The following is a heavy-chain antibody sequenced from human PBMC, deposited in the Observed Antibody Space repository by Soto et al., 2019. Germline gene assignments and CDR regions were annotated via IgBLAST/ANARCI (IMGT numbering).Heavy chain of an antibody. CDR2: ISGSGGST. CDR1: GFTFSSYA. V-gene: IGHV3-23*01. D-gene: IGHD1-1*01. J-gene: IGHJ1*01. CDR3: ASPHGGTRLTLGH. Sequence: EVQLLESGGGLVQPGGSLRLSCAASGFTFSSYALRWVRQAPGKGLEWVSAISGSGGSTYYADSVKGRFTISRDNSKNTLDLQMNSLRAEDTAVYYCASPHGGTRLTLGHWGQGTLVPVSS.